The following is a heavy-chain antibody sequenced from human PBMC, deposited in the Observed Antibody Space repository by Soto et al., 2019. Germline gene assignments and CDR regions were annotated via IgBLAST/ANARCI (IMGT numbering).Heavy chain of an antibody. CDR2: ISGSGGST. D-gene: IGHD1-26*01. CDR3: ASPPDSGSYYYFDY. Sequence: GGSLRLSCTASGFTFSSYAMSWVRQAPGKGLEWVSAISGSGGSTYYADSVKGRFTISRDNSKNTLYLQMNSLRAGDTAVYYCASPPDSGSYYYFDYWGQGTLVTVSS. J-gene: IGHJ4*02. V-gene: IGHV3-23*01. CDR1: GFTFSSYA.